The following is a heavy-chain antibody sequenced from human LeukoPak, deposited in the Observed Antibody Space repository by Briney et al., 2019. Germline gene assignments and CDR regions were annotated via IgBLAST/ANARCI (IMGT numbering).Heavy chain of an antibody. CDR1: GYTFPANY. D-gene: IGHD1-1*01. J-gene: IGHJ4*02. CDR3: ARVQVSDDNWGFSGY. Sequence: ASVKVSCKASGYTFPANYMHWVRQAPGQGLEWMGWINPNSGGSNCAQKFQGRVTMTRETSISTAYMELSRLSSDDTAVYYCARVQVSDDNWGFSGYWGQGTLVTVSS. V-gene: IGHV1-2*02. CDR2: INPNSGGS.